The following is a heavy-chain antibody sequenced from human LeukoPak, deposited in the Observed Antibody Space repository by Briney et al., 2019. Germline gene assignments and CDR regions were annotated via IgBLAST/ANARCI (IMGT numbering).Heavy chain of an antibody. V-gene: IGHV4-34*01. D-gene: IGHD6-13*01. Sequence: KPSETLSLTCAVYGGSFSGYYWNWIRQPPGKGLEWIGEINHSGSTNYNPSLKSRVTISVDTSKTQFSLKLSSVTAADTAVYYCARDGVSVSGIAVVGPKIGYFDLWGRGTLVTVSS. CDR2: INHSGST. CDR3: ARDGVSVSGIAVVGPKIGYFDL. CDR1: GGSFSGYY. J-gene: IGHJ2*01.